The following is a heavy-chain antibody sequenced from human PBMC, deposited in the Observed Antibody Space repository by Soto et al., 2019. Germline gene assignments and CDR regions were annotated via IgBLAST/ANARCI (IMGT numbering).Heavy chain of an antibody. CDR3: ARIKLVDFFFINVDVYDMDV. J-gene: IGHJ6*02. D-gene: IGHD2-15*01. V-gene: IGHV3-48*02. CDR2: ISSDSRYI. Sequence: PGGSLRLSCAASGFTLSNYAVNWVRQAPGKGLEWVSYISSDSRYIYHGDSVKGRFTISRDNARNSVFLQMNSLRDEDTAVYYCARIKLVDFFFINVDVYDMDVWSQGTPVTV. CDR1: GFTLSNYA.